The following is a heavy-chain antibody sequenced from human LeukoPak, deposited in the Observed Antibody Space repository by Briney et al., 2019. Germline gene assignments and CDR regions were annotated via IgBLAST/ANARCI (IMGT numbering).Heavy chain of an antibody. Sequence: GSLRLSCAASGFTFSSYEMNWVRQAPGKGLGWVSYISSSGSTIYYADSVKGRFTISRDNAKNSLYLQMNSLRAEDTAVYYCAELGITMIGGVWGKGTTVTISS. D-gene: IGHD3-10*02. CDR1: GFTFSSYE. CDR3: AELGITMIGGV. CDR2: ISSSGSTI. J-gene: IGHJ6*04. V-gene: IGHV3-48*03.